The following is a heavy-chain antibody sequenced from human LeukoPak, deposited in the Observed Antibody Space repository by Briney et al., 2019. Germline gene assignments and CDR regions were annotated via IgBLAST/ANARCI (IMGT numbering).Heavy chain of an antibody. D-gene: IGHD6-13*01. CDR2: ISYDGSNK. CDR1: GFTFSNYG. J-gene: IGHJ3*02. Sequence: GKSLRLSCAASGFTFSNYGMHWVRQAPGKGLEWVAVISYDGSNKYYADSVKGRFTISRDNSKNTLYLQMNSLRAEDTAVYYCARDKLWQQLVAEQAFDIWGQGTMVTVSS. V-gene: IGHV3-30*03. CDR3: ARDKLWQQLVAEQAFDI.